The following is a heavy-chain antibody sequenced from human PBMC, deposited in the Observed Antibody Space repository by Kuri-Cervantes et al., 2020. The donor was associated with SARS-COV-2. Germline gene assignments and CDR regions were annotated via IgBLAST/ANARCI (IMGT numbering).Heavy chain of an antibody. CDR3: ARHTREGDAFDI. J-gene: IGHJ3*02. V-gene: IGHV4-59*08. CDR1: GGSISSYY. D-gene: IGHD3-3*01. CDR2: IYYSGST. Sequence: SETLSLTCTVSGGSISSYYWGWIRQPPGKGLEWIGSIYYSGSTNYNPSLKSRVTISVDTSKNQFSLKLSSVTAADTAVYYCARHTREGDAFDIWGQGTMVTVSS.